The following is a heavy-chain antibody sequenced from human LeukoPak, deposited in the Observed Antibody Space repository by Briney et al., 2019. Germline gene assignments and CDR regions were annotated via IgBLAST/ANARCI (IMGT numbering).Heavy chain of an antibody. CDR3: AREDVSSSWQNFDF. D-gene: IGHD6-13*01. V-gene: IGHV3-53*01. J-gene: IGHJ4*02. CDR1: GFSVNSNY. CDR2: IYSAGTT. Sequence: GGSLRLSCAASGFSVNSNYMNWVRQAPGKGLEWVSVIYSAGTTFYSDSVRGRFTISRDTSKNTVYLQMNSLRAEDTAVYYCAREDVSSSWQNFDFWGQGTLVTVSS.